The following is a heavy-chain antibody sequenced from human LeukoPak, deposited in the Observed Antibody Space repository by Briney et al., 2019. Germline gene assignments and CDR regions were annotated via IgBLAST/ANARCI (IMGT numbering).Heavy chain of an antibody. CDR1: GFTFDDYG. V-gene: IGHV3-20*04. CDR3: AKDIGPTGYPNWFDP. Sequence: GGSLRLSCAASGFTFDDYGMSWVRQAPGKGLEWVSGINWNGGSTGYADSVKGRFTISRDNAKNSLYLQMNSLRAEDTALYYCAKDIGPTGYPNWFDPWGQGTLVTVSS. D-gene: IGHD1-14*01. J-gene: IGHJ5*02. CDR2: INWNGGST.